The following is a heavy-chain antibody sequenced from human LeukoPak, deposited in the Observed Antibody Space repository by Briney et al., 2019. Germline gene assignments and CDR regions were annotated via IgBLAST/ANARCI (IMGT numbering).Heavy chain of an antibody. CDR3: ARDSRIVVVTATHYYYYGMDV. V-gene: IGHV4-4*07. Sequence: SETLSLTCTASGDSISSYYWSWVRQPAGKGLEWIGSIYYSGSTYYNPSLKSRVTISVDTSKNQFSLKLSSVTAAGTAVYYCARDSRIVVVTATHYYYYGMDVWGQGTTVTVSS. J-gene: IGHJ6*02. CDR2: IYYSGST. D-gene: IGHD2-21*02. CDR1: GDSISSYY.